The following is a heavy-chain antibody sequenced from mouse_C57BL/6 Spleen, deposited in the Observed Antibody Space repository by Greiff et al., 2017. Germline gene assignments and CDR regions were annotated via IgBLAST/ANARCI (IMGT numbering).Heavy chain of an antibody. CDR2: ISDGGSYT. Sequence: EVHLVESGGGLVKPGGSLKLSCAASGFTFSSYAMSWVRQTPEKRLEWVATISDGGSYTYYPDNVKGRFTISRDNAKNNLYLQMSHLKSEDTAMYYCARDKMGPAYWGQGTLVTVSA. CDR3: ARDKMGPAY. J-gene: IGHJ3*01. V-gene: IGHV5-4*01. CDR1: GFTFSSYA. D-gene: IGHD2-3*01.